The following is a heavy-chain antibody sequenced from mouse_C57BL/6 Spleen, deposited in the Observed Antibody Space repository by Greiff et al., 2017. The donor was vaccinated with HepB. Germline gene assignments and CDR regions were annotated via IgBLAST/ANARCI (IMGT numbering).Heavy chain of an antibody. CDR2: INYDGSST. CDR1: GFTFSDYY. Sequence: EVQLVESEGGLVQPGSSMKLSCTASGFTFSDYYMAWVRQVPDKGLEWVANINYDGSSTYYLDSLKSRFIISRDNAKNILYLQMSSLKSEDTATYYCARVIGYGYYAMDYWGQGTSVTVSS. V-gene: IGHV5-16*01. CDR3: ARVIGYGYYAMDY. D-gene: IGHD2-10*02. J-gene: IGHJ4*01.